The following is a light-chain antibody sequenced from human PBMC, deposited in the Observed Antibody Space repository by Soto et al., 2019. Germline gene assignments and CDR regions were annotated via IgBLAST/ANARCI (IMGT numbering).Light chain of an antibody. Sequence: QSVLTQPPSASGTPGQRVTISCSGSSSNIGTNTVNWYQQLPRTAPKLLIYSNDQRPSGVPDRFSGSKSGTSASLAISGLQSADEADYYCCSYAGSYTPYVFGTGTKLTVL. V-gene: IGLV1-44*01. CDR1: SSNIGTNT. CDR3: CSYAGSYTPYV. J-gene: IGLJ1*01. CDR2: SND.